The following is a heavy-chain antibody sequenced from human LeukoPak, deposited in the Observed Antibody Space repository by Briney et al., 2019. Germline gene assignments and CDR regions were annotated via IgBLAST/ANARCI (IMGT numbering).Heavy chain of an antibody. CDR3: ARPIAVHNRFDP. CDR2: ISGSGGST. Sequence: PGGSLRLSCAASGFTFSSYAMSWVRQAPGKGLEWVSAISGSGGSTYYADSVKGRFTISRDNSKNTLYLQMNSLRAEDTAVYYCARPIAVHNRFDPWGQGTLVTVSS. CDR1: GFTFSSYA. D-gene: IGHD6-19*01. V-gene: IGHV3-23*01. J-gene: IGHJ5*02.